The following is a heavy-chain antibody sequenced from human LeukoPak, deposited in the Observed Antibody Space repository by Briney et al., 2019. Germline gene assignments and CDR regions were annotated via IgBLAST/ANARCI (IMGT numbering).Heavy chain of an antibody. Sequence: GESLKISCKGSGYSFTSYWIGWVRQMPGKGLEWMGIIYPGDSDTRYSPSFQGQVTISDDKSISTAYLQWSSLKASDTAMYYCARLTGYCSSTSCSSFDYWGQGTLVTVSS. D-gene: IGHD2-2*01. CDR3: ARLTGYCSSTSCSSFDY. J-gene: IGHJ4*02. V-gene: IGHV5-51*01. CDR2: IYPGDSDT. CDR1: GYSFTSYW.